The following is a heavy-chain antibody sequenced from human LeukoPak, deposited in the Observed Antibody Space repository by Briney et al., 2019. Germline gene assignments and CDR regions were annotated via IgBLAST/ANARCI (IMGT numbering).Heavy chain of an antibody. D-gene: IGHD3-22*01. CDR1: GGSFSGYY. J-gene: IGHJ4*02. V-gene: IGHV4-34*01. Sequence: SETLSLTCAVYGGSFSGYYWSWIRQPPAMGLEWIGEINHRGSTNYNPSLKSRVTISVDTSKHQFSLKLSSVTAADTAVYYCARRQYYYDNSAYNYWGQGTLVTVSS. CDR2: INHRGST. CDR3: ARRQYYYDNSAYNY.